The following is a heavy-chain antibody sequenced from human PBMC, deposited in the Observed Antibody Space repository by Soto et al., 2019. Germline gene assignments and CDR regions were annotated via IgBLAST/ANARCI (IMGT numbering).Heavy chain of an antibody. J-gene: IGHJ5*02. Sequence: PSETLSLTCTVSGGSISSYYWSWIRQPPGKGLEWIGYIYYSGSTNYNPSLKSRVTISVDTSKNQFSLKLSSVTAADTAVYYCARALPNFSGSTNRSFDPWGQGTLVTVSS. CDR3: ARALPNFSGSTNRSFDP. D-gene: IGHD1-26*01. CDR2: IYYSGST. CDR1: GGSISSYY. V-gene: IGHV4-59*01.